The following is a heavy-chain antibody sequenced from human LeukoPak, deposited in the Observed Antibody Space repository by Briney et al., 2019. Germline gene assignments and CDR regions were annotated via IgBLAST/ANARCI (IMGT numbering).Heavy chain of an antibody. CDR1: GFTFSDYW. J-gene: IGHJ5*02. CDR2: IWPDGSDK. D-gene: IGHD3-10*01. Sequence: GGSLRLSCAASGFTFSDYWMAWVRQAPGKGLEWVANIWPDGSDKYHVDSVRGRFTISRDNAQNSLNLQMISLRAEDSGVYYCGRWGVNAGLDRWGQGTLVIVSS. V-gene: IGHV3-7*01. CDR3: GRWGVNAGLDR.